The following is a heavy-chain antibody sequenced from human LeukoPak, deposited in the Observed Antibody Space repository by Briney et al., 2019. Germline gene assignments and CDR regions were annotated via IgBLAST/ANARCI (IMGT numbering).Heavy chain of an antibody. J-gene: IGHJ3*02. V-gene: IGHV4-39*07. Sequence: PSETLSLTCSVSGDSISSSNYYWGWIRQPPGKGLEWIGYIYHSGSTYYNPSLKSRVTISVDRSKNQFSLKLSSVTAADTAVYYCALNTKQHRGGAFDIWGQGTMVTVSS. CDR2: IYHSGST. D-gene: IGHD6-13*01. CDR1: GDSISSSNYY. CDR3: ALNTKQHRGGAFDI.